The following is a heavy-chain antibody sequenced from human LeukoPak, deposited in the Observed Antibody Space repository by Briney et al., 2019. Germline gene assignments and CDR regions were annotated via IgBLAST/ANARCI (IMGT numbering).Heavy chain of an antibody. D-gene: IGHD4-11*01. V-gene: IGHV4-34*01. Sequence: SETLSLTCAVYGGSFSGYYWSWIRQPPGKGLEWIGEINHSGSTNYNPSLKSRVTISVDTSKNQFSLKLSSVTAADTAVYYCARGPIRTTARRNYYYYMDVWGKGTTVTISS. J-gene: IGHJ6*03. CDR3: ARGPIRTTARRNYYYYMDV. CDR1: GGSFSGYY. CDR2: INHSGST.